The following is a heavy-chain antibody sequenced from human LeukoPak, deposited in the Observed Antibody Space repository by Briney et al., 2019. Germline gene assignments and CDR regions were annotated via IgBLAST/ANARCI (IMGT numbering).Heavy chain of an antibody. CDR3: AKADYYGSGSYLDY. V-gene: IGHV3-23*01. Sequence: GGSLRLSCAASGFTFSSYAMSWVPQAPGKGLEWGSDISGSGGSTYYADSVKGRFTISRDNSKNTLYLQMNSVRAEDTAVYYCAKADYYGSGSYLDYWGQGTLVTVSS. CDR1: GFTFSSYA. J-gene: IGHJ4*02. CDR2: ISGSGGST. D-gene: IGHD3-10*01.